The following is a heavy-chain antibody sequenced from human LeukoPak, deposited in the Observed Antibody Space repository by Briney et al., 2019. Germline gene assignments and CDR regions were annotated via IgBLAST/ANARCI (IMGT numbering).Heavy chain of an antibody. D-gene: IGHD3-22*01. CDR1: GYTFTSYY. J-gene: IGHJ4*02. V-gene: IGHV1-2*02. Sequence: ASVKVSCKASGYTFTSYYMHWVRQAPGQGLEWMGWINPNSGGTNYAQKFQGRVTMTRDTSISTAYMELSRLRSDDTAVYYCARGVTMIVVEFGYWGQGTLVTVSS. CDR2: INPNSGGT. CDR3: ARGVTMIVVEFGY.